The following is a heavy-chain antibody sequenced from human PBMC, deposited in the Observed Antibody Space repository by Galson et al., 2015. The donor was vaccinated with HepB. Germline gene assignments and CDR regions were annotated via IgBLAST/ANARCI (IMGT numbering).Heavy chain of an antibody. D-gene: IGHD4-23*01. CDR3: AKDSFGTTVVTSADC. J-gene: IGHJ4*02. CDR2: INPDTRNT. Sequence: SVKVSCKASGYTFTSYAIHWVRQAPGQRLEWMGWINPDTRNTKYSQKFQDRVTITRDTSATTVFMELNTLRSDDTAVYYCAKDSFGTTVVTSADCWGQGTLVTVSS. V-gene: IGHV1-3*01. CDR1: GYTFTSYA.